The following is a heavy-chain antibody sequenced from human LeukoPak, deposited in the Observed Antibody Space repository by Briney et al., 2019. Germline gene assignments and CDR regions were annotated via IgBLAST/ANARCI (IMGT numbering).Heavy chain of an antibody. V-gene: IGHV3-23*01. CDR2: ISGSDDNT. Sequence: GGSLRLSCAASGFTFSSYAMTWVRQAPGKGLEWVSAISGSDDNTYYADSVKGRFTISRDNAKNMLYLQMNSLRAEDTAVYYCARGGLFKYFFDYWGQGTPVTVSS. J-gene: IGHJ4*02. CDR3: ARGGLFKYFFDY. CDR1: GFTFSSYA. D-gene: IGHD2-15*01.